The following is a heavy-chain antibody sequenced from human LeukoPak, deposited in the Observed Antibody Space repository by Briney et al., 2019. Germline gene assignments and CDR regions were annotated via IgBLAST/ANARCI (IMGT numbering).Heavy chain of an antibody. V-gene: IGHV3-48*02. J-gene: IGHJ6*02. CDR3: ARDQFGVVIIFYYGMDA. CDR1: GFTFSSYS. D-gene: IGHD3-3*01. CDR2: ISSSSTI. Sequence: PGGSLRLSCAASGFTFSSYSMNWVRQAPGKGLEWVSYISSSSTIYYADSVKGRFTISRDNAKNSLYLQMNSLRDEDTAVYYCARDQFGVVIIFYYGMDAWGQGTTVTVSS.